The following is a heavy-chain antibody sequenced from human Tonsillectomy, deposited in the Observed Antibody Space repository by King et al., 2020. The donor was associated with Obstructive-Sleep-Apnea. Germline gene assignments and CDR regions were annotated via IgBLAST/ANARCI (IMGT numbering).Heavy chain of an antibody. CDR1: GGSISSSSYY. Sequence: LQLQESGPGLVKPSETLSLTCTVSGGSISSSSYYWGWIRQPPGKVLEWIGSIYYVGTTYYNPSLKSRITISGDTSKKHFSFRLSSLIAADTAVYYSGSHFDYYDSSDSYPPIYFDYWGRGTLVTVSS. J-gene: IGHJ4*02. D-gene: IGHD3-22*01. CDR3: GSHFDYYDSSDSYPPIYFDY. V-gene: IGHV4-39*01. CDR2: IYYVGTT.